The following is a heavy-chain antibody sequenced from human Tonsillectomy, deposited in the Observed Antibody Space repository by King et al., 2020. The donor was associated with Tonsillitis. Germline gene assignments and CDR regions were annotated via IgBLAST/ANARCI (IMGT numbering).Heavy chain of an antibody. CDR2: VYYGWGT. CDR1: GGSISSSSYY. V-gene: IGHV4-39*01. J-gene: IGHJ3*02. D-gene: IGHD5-18*01. Sequence: QLQESGPGLVKPSETLSLTCTVSGGSISSSSYYWGGIRPPPVKGLEWIGSVYYGWGTYYNPSLKSQGTKSAATSQNQFSLKLSSVTAADTAVYYCVGTYSYAFDIWGQGTMVTVS. CDR3: VGTYSYAFDI.